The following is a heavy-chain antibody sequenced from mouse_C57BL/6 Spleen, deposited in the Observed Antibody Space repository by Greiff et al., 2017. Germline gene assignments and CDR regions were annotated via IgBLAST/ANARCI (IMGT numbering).Heavy chain of an antibody. V-gene: IGHV5-6*02. CDR2: ISSGGSYT. Sequence: DVKLVESGGDLVKPGGSLKLSCAASGFTFSSYGMSWVRQTPDKRLEWVATISSGGSYTYYPDSVKGRFTISRYNAKNTLYLQMSSLKSEYTAMYYCARPYSNFVWYFDVWGTGTTVTVSS. CDR3: ARPYSNFVWYFDV. J-gene: IGHJ1*03. CDR1: GFTFSSYG. D-gene: IGHD2-5*01.